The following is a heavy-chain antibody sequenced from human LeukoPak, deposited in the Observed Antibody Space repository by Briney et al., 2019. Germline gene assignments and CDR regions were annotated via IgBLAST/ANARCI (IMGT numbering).Heavy chain of an antibody. J-gene: IGHJ4*02. Sequence: ASVKVSCKAPGYTFTGYYMHWVRQAPGQGLEWMGWINPNSGGTNYAQKFQGRVTMTRDTSISTAYMELSRLRSDDTAVYYCARWGFVVPAAPYFDYWGQGTLVTVSS. CDR3: ARWGFVVPAAPYFDY. CDR2: INPNSGGT. CDR1: GYTFTGYY. V-gene: IGHV1-2*02. D-gene: IGHD2-2*01.